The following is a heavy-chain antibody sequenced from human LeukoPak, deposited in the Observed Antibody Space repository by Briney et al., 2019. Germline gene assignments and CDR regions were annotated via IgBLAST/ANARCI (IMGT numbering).Heavy chain of an antibody. V-gene: IGHV3-23*01. CDR3: ARDYPTSGIVTIFDY. Sequence: GGSLRLSCASSGFTLNDDAMTWVRQAPGKGLEWVSSITASGGSTYCAASVKGLFTMSGDNSKTTLYLQMSRLRAEDTAVYYCARDYPTSGIVTIFDYWGPGTLVTVSS. D-gene: IGHD1-1*01. CDR2: ITASGGST. CDR1: GFTLNDDA. J-gene: IGHJ4*02.